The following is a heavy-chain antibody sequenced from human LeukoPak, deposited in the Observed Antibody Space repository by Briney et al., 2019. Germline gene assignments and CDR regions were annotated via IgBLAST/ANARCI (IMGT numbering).Heavy chain of an antibody. CDR3: ARSDDSSGWYPGGSFGY. Sequence: PSETLSLTCTVSGGSISSSSYYWGWIRQPPGKGLEWIGSIYYSGSTYYNPSLKSRVAISVDTSKNQFSLKLSSVTAADTAVYYCARSDDSSGWYPGGSFGYWGQGTLVTVSS. CDR2: IYYSGST. J-gene: IGHJ4*02. V-gene: IGHV4-39*01. D-gene: IGHD6-19*01. CDR1: GGSISSSSYY.